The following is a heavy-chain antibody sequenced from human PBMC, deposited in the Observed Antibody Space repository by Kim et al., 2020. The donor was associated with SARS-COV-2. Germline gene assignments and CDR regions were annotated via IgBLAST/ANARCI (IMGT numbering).Heavy chain of an antibody. Sequence: YAQKFQGRVTMTRDTSISTAYMELSRLRSDDTAVYYCARVRYNWNYEPDYWGQGTLVTVSS. D-gene: IGHD1-7*01. V-gene: IGHV1-2*02. CDR3: ARVRYNWNYEPDY. J-gene: IGHJ4*02.